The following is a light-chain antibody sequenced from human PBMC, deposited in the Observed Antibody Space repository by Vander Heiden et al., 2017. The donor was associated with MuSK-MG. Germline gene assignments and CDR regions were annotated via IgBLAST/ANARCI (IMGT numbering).Light chain of an antibody. CDR3: QQDNNWPLT. J-gene: IGKJ4*01. CDR1: QSVSSN. CDR2: GAS. V-gene: IGKV3-15*01. Sequence: EKVMTQSPATLSVSPGETVTLFCRASQSVSSNLAWYQEKPGQVPRLLIYGASTRATGIPARFSGSGSGTEFTLTISSLQSEDIAVYFCQQDNNWPLTFGGGTKVEI.